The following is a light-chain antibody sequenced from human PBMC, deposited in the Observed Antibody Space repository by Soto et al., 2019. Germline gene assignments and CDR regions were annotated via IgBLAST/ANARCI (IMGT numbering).Light chain of an antibody. Sequence: DNQMTQSPSSLSASVGDRVTITCRASQFVSNYLNWYQQKPGKAPNLLIYAASSLQSGVPSRFSGSVSGTDFTLTISSLQPEDVATYYCQQSYSAWTFGRGTKVEIK. CDR3: QQSYSAWT. CDR2: AAS. CDR1: QFVSNY. J-gene: IGKJ1*01. V-gene: IGKV1-39*01.